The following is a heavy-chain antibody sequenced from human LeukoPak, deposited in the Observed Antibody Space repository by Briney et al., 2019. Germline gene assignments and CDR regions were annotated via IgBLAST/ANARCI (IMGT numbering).Heavy chain of an antibody. V-gene: IGHV4-34*01. CDR2: INHSGST. J-gene: IGHJ4*02. CDR3: ARNRYYYGSGSYSHFDY. CDR1: GGSFSGYY. Sequence: PSETLSLTCAVYGGSFSGYYWSWIRQPPGKGLEWIGEINHSGSTNYNPSLKSRVTISVDTSKNQFSLKLSSVTAADTAVYYCARNRYYYGSGSYSHFDYWGQGNLLTVSS. D-gene: IGHD3-10*01.